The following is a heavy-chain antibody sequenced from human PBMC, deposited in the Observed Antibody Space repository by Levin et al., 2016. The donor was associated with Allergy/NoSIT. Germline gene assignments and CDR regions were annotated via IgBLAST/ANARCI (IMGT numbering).Heavy chain of an antibody. J-gene: IGHJ1*01. Sequence: SETLSLTCAVSGGSISSSNWWTWVRQPPGKGLEWIGEIHHSGSTNYNPSLKSRVTISVDKSKNQFSLKLSSVTAADTAVYYCAGGRGDYAVFQHWGQGTLVTVSS. V-gene: IGHV4-4*02. CDR3: AGGRGDYAVFQH. CDR1: GGSISSSNW. CDR2: IHHSGST. D-gene: IGHD3-16*01.